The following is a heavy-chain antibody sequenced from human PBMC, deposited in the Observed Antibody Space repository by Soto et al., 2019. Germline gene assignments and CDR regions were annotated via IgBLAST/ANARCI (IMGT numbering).Heavy chain of an antibody. V-gene: IGHV4-34*01. Sequence: SETLSLTCAVYGGSFSGYYWSWIRQPPGKGLEWIGEINHSGSTNYNPSLKSRVTISVDTSKNQFSLKLRSVTAADTAVYYCARGGSLVGATHYYYYYGMDVWGQGTTVTVSS. CDR3: ARGGSLVGATHYYYYYGMDV. CDR2: INHSGST. CDR1: GGSFSGYY. D-gene: IGHD1-26*01. J-gene: IGHJ6*02.